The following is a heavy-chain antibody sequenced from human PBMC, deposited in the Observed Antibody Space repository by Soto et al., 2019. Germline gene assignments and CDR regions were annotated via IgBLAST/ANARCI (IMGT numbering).Heavy chain of an antibody. D-gene: IGHD2-2*02. CDR2: IHPSDSHA. CDR1: GYIFNNYW. CDR3: ARLGAISPLDY. Sequence: PWESLTISCTCSGYIFNNYWITWVRHLPGKGLEWLGRIHPSDSHANYNPSFQGHVTISTDKSISTAYLQWNSLKASDTAMYYCARLGAISPLDYWGQGTLVTVSS. J-gene: IGHJ4*02. V-gene: IGHV5-10-1*01.